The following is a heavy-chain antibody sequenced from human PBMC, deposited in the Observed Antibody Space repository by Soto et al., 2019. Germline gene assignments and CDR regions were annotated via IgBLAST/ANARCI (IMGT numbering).Heavy chain of an antibody. Sequence: ASVKVSCKASGYTITRYGVSWVRQAPGQGLEWMGWISAYNGNTNYAQKLQGRVTMTTDTSTSTAYMELRSLRSDDTAVYYCATAPDAYSSSWYDAFDIWGQGTMVTVSS. J-gene: IGHJ3*02. V-gene: IGHV1-18*01. D-gene: IGHD6-13*01. CDR2: ISAYNGNT. CDR3: ATAPDAYSSSWYDAFDI. CDR1: GYTITRYG.